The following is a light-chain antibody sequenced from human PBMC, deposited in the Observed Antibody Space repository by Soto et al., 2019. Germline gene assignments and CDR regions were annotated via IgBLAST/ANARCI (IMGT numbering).Light chain of an antibody. CDR2: DAS. CDR1: QTVSSQ. J-gene: IGKJ1*01. Sequence: LLTQSPATLSLSPGERATLSCRASQTVSSQLAWYQQKPGQAPRLLIYDASKRATGVPGRFSGSGSGTDFTRTISSLETDDFGVYYCKQRSSWPTFGQGTRVEIK. CDR3: KQRSSWPT. V-gene: IGKV3-11*01.